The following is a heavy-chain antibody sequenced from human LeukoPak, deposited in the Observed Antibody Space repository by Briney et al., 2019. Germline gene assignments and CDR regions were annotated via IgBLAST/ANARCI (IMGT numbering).Heavy chain of an antibody. Sequence: GGSLRLSCAASGFTFSSYAMHWVRQAPGKGLEWVAVISYDGSNKYYADSVKGRFTISRDNSKNTLYLQMNSLRAEDTAVHYCARDASDDSYLDYWGQGTLVTVSS. CDR1: GFTFSSYA. V-gene: IGHV3-30-3*01. D-gene: IGHD3-22*01. J-gene: IGHJ4*02. CDR3: ARDASDDSYLDY. CDR2: ISYDGSNK.